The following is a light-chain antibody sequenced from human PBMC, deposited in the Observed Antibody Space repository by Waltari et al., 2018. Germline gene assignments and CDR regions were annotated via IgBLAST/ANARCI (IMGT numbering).Light chain of an antibody. J-gene: IGLJ2*01. V-gene: IGLV2-11*01. CDR1: SGDVGDYNY. CDR2: DVS. Sequence: QSALTQPRSVSGSPGQSVTISCPGTSGDVGDYNYVSWYQEQPGKAPGHTFYDVSERPSGVPDRFSASKSGNTASLTISGLQAEDEGSYHCCSRAGSSVVFGGGTKLTVL. CDR3: CSRAGSSVV.